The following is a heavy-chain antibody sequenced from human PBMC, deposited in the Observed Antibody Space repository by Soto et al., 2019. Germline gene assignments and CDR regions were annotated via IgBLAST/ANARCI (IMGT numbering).Heavy chain of an antibody. J-gene: IGHJ6*02. D-gene: IGHD3-16*01. CDR1: GFTFSLYS. CDR3: ARAVTWGLDV. V-gene: IGHV3-48*02. Sequence: EVQLVESGGGLVQPGGSLRLSCAASGFTFSLYSMSWVRQAPGKGLEWVSYISRSSTGIHYADSVKGRFTISRDDATNSMQLQMMSLGDGDTYVYDCARAVTWGLDVWGHGTTVSISS. CDR2: ISRSSTGI.